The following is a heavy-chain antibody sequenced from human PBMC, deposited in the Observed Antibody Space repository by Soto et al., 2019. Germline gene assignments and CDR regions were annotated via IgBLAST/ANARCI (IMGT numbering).Heavy chain of an antibody. CDR3: ARFSGSYYMSDY. V-gene: IGHV5-10-1*01. CDR1: GYSFTSYW. CDR2: IDPRDSYT. D-gene: IGHD3-10*01. J-gene: IGHJ4*02. Sequence: PGESLKISCKGSGYSFTSYWISWVRQMPGKGLEKMGRIDPRDSYTNYSPSFQGHVTISADKSISTAYLQWSSLKASDTAMYYCARFSGSYYMSDYWGQGTLVTVSS.